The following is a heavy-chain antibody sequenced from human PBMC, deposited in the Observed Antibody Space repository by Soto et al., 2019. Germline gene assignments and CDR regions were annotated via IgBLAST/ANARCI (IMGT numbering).Heavy chain of an antibody. Sequence: ASVKVSCKASGYTFTVYYMHWVLQAPGQGLEWMGWINPNSGGTNYAQKFQGWVTMTRDTSISTAYMELSRLRSDDTAVYYCARWADTAMVLHYGMDVWGQGTTVTVSS. D-gene: IGHD5-18*01. V-gene: IGHV1-2*04. CDR3: ARWADTAMVLHYGMDV. CDR1: GYTFTVYY. CDR2: INPNSGGT. J-gene: IGHJ6*02.